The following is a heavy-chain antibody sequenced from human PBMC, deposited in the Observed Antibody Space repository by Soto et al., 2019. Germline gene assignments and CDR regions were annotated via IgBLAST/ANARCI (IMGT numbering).Heavy chain of an antibody. Sequence: ASVKVSCMASGYTFNSYVISWVRQAPGQGLEWMGWIRVKNGNTNYAQNFQGRFTMTTDTSTSTAYMELRSLRSDDTAVYYCARGPTVGDFWGQGTMVTV. V-gene: IGHV1-18*01. CDR2: IRVKNGNT. J-gene: IGHJ3*01. D-gene: IGHD2-21*02. CDR1: GYTFNSYV. CDR3: ARGPTVGDF.